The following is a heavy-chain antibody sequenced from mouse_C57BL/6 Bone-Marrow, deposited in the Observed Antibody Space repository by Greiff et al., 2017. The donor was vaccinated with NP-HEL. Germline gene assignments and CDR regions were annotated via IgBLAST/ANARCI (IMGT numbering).Heavy chain of an antibody. J-gene: IGHJ4*01. Sequence: QVQLQQPGAELVKPGASVKLSCKASGFNFTSYWMQWVKQRPGQGLEWIGEIDPSDSYTNYTQKFKGKATLTVDTSSSTAYMQHSSRTSEDSAVYDCAECNRAKDYGGQGTSITVSS. CDR2: IDPSDSYT. CDR3: AECNRAKDY. CDR1: GFNFTSYW. V-gene: IGHV1-50*01. D-gene: IGHD2-14*01.